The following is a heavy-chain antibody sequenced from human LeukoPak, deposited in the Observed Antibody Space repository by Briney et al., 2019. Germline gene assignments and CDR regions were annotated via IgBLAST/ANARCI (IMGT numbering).Heavy chain of an antibody. V-gene: IGHV3-23*01. CDR3: AKDGGIAVAGLDY. Sequence: GGSLRLSCTASGFTFGNYAMSWVRQAPGKGLEWVSAISGSGGSTYYADSVKGRFTISRDNSKNTLYLQMNSLRAEDTAVYYCAKDGGIAVAGLDYWGQGTLVTVSS. D-gene: IGHD6-19*01. CDR1: GFTFGNYA. CDR2: ISGSGGST. J-gene: IGHJ4*02.